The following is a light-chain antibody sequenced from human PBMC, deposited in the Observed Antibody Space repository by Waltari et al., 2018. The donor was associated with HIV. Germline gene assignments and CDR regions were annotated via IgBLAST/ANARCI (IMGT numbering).Light chain of an antibody. Sequence: SYELTQPPSVSVSPGQTARITCSGDALPKRYAYWYQQKPGRAPVLVIYKDSERPSGIPERFSGSSSGTTVTLTISGVQAEDEADYYCQSADSSGTYRVFGGGTKLTVL. CDR2: KDS. V-gene: IGLV3-25*03. J-gene: IGLJ3*02. CDR3: QSADSSGTYRV. CDR1: ALPKRY.